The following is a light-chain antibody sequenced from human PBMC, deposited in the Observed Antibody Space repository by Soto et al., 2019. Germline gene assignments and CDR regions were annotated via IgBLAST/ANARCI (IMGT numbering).Light chain of an antibody. V-gene: IGKV1-39*01. J-gene: IGKJ1*01. Sequence: DIEMTQSPSSLSSSLGDSVTITCRASQSISSYLNWYQQKTGKAPKLLIYAASSLQSGVPSRFSGSGSGADLNLTISSLQPEDFATYYCQKSYSTPRTCGQGTKVDIK. CDR2: AAS. CDR3: QKSYSTPRT. CDR1: QSISSY.